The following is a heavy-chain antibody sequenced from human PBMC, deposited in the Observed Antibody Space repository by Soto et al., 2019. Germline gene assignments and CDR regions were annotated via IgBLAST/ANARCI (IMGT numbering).Heavy chain of an antibody. J-gene: IGHJ4*02. CDR3: AREYSSSRYFDY. D-gene: IGHD6-13*01. Sequence: GGSLRLSCAASEFTFSSYWMHWVRQAPGKGLVWVSRINSHGSSTSYADSVKGRFTISRDNAKNTLYLQMNSLRAEDTAVYYCAREYSSSRYFDYWGQGTLVTVSS. V-gene: IGHV3-74*01. CDR1: EFTFSSYW. CDR2: INSHGSST.